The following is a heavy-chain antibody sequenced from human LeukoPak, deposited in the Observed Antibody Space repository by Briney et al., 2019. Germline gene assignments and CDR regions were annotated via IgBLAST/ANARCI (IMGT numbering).Heavy chain of an antibody. J-gene: IGHJ4*02. CDR3: ARDLHSNYVGFDY. V-gene: IGHV1-18*04. CDR1: GYTFTGYY. CDR2: ISAYNGNT. D-gene: IGHD4-11*01. Sequence: ASVKVSCKASGYTFTGYYIHWVRQAPGQGLEWMGWISAYNGNTNYAQKLQGRVTMTTDTSTSTAYMELRSLRSDDTAVYYCARDLHSNYVGFDYWGQGTLVTVSS.